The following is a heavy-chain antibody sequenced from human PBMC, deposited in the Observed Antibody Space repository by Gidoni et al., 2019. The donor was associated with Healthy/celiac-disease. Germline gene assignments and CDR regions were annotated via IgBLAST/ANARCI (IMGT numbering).Heavy chain of an antibody. CDR3: AKVIPSGSSGLVAYYFDY. J-gene: IGHJ4*02. CDR1: GFTFSSYG. CDR2: ISYDGSNK. D-gene: IGHD6-19*01. Sequence: QVQLVESGGGVVQPGRSLRLSCAASGFTFSSYGMHWVRQAPGKGLEWVAVISYDGSNKYYADSVKGRFTISRDNSKNTLYLQMNSLRAEDTAVYYCAKVIPSGSSGLVAYYFDYWGQGTLVTVSS. V-gene: IGHV3-30*18.